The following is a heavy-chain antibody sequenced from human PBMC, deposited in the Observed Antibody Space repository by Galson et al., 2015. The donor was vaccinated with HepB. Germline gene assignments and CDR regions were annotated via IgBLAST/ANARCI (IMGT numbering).Heavy chain of an antibody. J-gene: IGHJ4*02. Sequence: SLRLSCAASGFTVSSNYMSWVRQAPGKGLEWVSVIYSGGSTYYADSVKGRFTISRDNSKNTLYLQMNSLRAEDTAVYYCARGVATIPYDYWGQGTLVTVSS. D-gene: IGHD5-12*01. V-gene: IGHV3-53*01. CDR3: ARGVATIPYDY. CDR1: GFTVSSNY. CDR2: IYSGGST.